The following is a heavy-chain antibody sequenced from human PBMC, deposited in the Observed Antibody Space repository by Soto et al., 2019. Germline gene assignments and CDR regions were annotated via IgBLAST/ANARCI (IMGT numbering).Heavy chain of an antibody. J-gene: IGHJ6*03. CDR2: IWYDGSNK. Sequence: PGGSLRLSCAASGFTFSSYGMHWVRQAPGKGLEWVAVIWYDGSNKYYADSVKGRFTISRDNSKNTLYLQMNSLRAEDTAVYYCARGPRSNCSGGSCYSLHYYYYMDVWGKGTTVTVSS. V-gene: IGHV3-33*01. D-gene: IGHD2-15*01. CDR3: ARGPRSNCSGGSCYSLHYYYYMDV. CDR1: GFTFSSYG.